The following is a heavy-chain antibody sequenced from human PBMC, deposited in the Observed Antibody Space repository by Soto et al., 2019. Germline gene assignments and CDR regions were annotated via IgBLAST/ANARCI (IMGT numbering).Heavy chain of an antibody. D-gene: IGHD3-3*01. Sequence: PSETLSLTCTVSGGSISSSSYYWGWIRQPPGKGLEWIGSIYYSGSTYYNPSLKSRVTISVDTSKNQFSLKLSSVTAADTVVYYCAGHDYDFWSGYYRSWFDPWGQGTLVTVSS. J-gene: IGHJ5*02. CDR2: IYYSGST. V-gene: IGHV4-39*01. CDR3: AGHDYDFWSGYYRSWFDP. CDR1: GGSISSSSYY.